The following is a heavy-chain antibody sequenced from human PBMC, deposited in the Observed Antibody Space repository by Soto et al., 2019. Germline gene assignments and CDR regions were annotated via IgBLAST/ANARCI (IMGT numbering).Heavy chain of an antibody. V-gene: IGHV3-53*01. D-gene: IGHD2-21*02. CDR3: AKEYFYSLDV. J-gene: IGHJ6*01. CDR1: GFTVWTTH. Sequence: EVQLVESGGGLIQPGGSLRLSCAASGFTVWTTHMSWVRQAPGKGLEWVSVITNEGATSYADSVKGRFTISSDNSENKIYLQMSGLRAEDTAVYYCAKEYFYSLDVRGQGTTVTVSS. CDR2: ITNEGAT.